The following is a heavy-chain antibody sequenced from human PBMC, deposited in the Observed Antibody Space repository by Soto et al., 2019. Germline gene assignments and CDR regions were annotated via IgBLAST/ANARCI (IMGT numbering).Heavy chain of an antibody. D-gene: IGHD5-18*01. Sequence: GASVKVSCKASGGTFSSYAISWVRQAPGQGLEWMGGIIPIFGTANYAQKFQGRVTITADKSTSTAYTELSSLRSEDTAVYYCARGGYSYAPYGMDVWGQGTTVTVSS. CDR2: IIPIFGTA. CDR3: ARGGYSYAPYGMDV. J-gene: IGHJ6*02. CDR1: GGTFSSYA. V-gene: IGHV1-69*06.